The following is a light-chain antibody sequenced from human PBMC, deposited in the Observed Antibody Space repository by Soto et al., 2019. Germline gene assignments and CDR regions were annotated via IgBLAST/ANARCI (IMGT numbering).Light chain of an antibody. CDR2: DAS. CDR3: QQSYSTPSIT. Sequence: DIQMTHSPSTLSASVGDRVTITFRSSQSISRWLAWYQQKPGKAPKLLIYDASSLESGVPSRFSGSGSGTEFTLTISSLQPDDFATYYCQQSYSTPSITFGQGTRLEIK. V-gene: IGKV1-5*01. J-gene: IGKJ5*01. CDR1: QSISRW.